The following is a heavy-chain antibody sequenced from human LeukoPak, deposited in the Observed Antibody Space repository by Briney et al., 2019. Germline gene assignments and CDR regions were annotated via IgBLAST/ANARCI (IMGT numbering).Heavy chain of an antibody. D-gene: IGHD6-13*01. CDR3: ARGGVGCSSSWDY. CDR1: GGSISSYY. Sequence: SETLSLTCTVSGGSISSYYWSWIRQPPGKGLEWIGYIYYSGSTNYNPSLKSRVTISVDTSKNQFSLKLSSVTAADTAVYYCARGGVGCSSSWDYWGQGTLVTVSS. J-gene: IGHJ4*02. CDR2: IYYSGST. V-gene: IGHV4-59*01.